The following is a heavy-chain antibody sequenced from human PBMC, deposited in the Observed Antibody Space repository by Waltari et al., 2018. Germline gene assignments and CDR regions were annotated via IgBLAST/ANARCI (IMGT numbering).Heavy chain of an antibody. CDR1: GFTFDDYT. Sequence: EVQLVESGGVVVQPGGSLRLSCAASGFTFDDYTMHWVRHAPGKGLEWVSLISWDGGSTYYADSVKGRFTISRDNSKNSLYLQMNSLRTEDTALYYCAKSGVDYYYYYMDVWGKGTTVTVSS. J-gene: IGHJ6*03. CDR3: AKSGVDYYYYYMDV. V-gene: IGHV3-43*01. CDR2: ISWDGGST. D-gene: IGHD2-15*01.